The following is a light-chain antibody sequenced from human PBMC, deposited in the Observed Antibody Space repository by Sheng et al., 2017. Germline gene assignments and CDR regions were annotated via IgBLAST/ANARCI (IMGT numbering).Light chain of an antibody. CDR3: SSYTSRDTLI. CDR2: DVN. V-gene: IGLV2-14*03. J-gene: IGLJ2*01. CDR1: SSDVGYFNY. Sequence: QSALTQPASVSGSPGQSITISCTGTSSDVGYFNYVSWYQQHPGKAPKLMIYDVNNRPSRVSDRYSGSKSGNTASLTISGLQAEDEADYYCSSYTSRDTLIFGGGTKVTVL.